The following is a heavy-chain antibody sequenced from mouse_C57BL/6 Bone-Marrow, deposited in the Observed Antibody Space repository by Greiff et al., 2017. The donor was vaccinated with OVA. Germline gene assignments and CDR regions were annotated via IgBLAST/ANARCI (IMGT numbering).Heavy chain of an antibody. Sequence: EVQLVESGPGLVKPSQSLSLTCSVTGYSITSGYYWNWIRQFPGNKLEWMGYISYDGSNNYNPSLKNRISITRDTSKNQFFLKLNSVTTEDTATYYCARLTGTRFAYWGQGTLVTVSA. CDR2: ISYDGSN. CDR3: ARLTGTRFAY. V-gene: IGHV3-6*01. J-gene: IGHJ3*01. CDR1: GYSITSGYY. D-gene: IGHD4-1*01.